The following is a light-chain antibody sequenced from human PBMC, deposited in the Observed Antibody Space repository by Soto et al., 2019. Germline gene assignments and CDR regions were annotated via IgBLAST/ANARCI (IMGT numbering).Light chain of an antibody. V-gene: IGLV4-60*02. J-gene: IGLJ2*01. CDR3: ETWDNNILV. Sequence: QSVLTQSSSASASLGSSVKLTCTLSSGHSSYIIAWHQQPPGKAPRYLMKLEVSGSYNKGSGVPDRFSGSCSGADRYPTISSLHFEDEDDYYCETWDNNILVFGGGTKLTVL. CDR2: LEVSGSY. CDR1: SGHSSYI.